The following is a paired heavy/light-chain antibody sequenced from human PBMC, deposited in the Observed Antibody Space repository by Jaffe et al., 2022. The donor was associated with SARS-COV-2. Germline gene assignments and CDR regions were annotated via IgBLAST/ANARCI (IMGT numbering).Heavy chain of an antibody. CDR2: INHGGST. J-gene: IGHJ4*02. CDR3: ARGLWADEATDH. D-gene: IGHD3-16*01. Sequence: QVQLQQWGAGLLKPSETLSLTCAVYGGSLTGYYWSWIRQPPGKGLEWIGEINHGGSTNYNPSLEGRVTMSIDTPNNHFSLKLTSVTAADTAVYYCARGLWADEATDHWGQGTLVTISS. V-gene: IGHV4-34*01. CDR1: GGSLTGYY.
Light chain of an antibody. J-gene: IGLJ3*02. Sequence: QSILTQPPSVSAAPRQRVTISCSGSSSNIGNNGVNWYQQLPGKPPKLLISSDDVLSSGVSDRFSGSKSGTSASLAISGLQSEDEAHYYCAGWDDGLDAWVFGGGTKLTV. V-gene: IGLV1-36*01. CDR3: AGWDDGLDAWV. CDR1: SSNIGNNG. CDR2: SDD.